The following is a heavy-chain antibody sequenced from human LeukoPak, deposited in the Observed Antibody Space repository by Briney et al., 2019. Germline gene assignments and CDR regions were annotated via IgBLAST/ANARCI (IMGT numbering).Heavy chain of an antibody. V-gene: IGHV3-74*01. CDR1: GFTRTYW. J-gene: IGHJ6*02. CDR3: ARDNNYAMGL. Sequence: GRSLRLSCAASGFTRTYWMHWVRQAPGKGLVWVSHINDDGSDTNYADSVRGRFTISRDNAKNMVFLQMNSLRAEDTAVYYCARDNNYAMGLWGQGTTVTVSS. CDR2: INDDGSDT.